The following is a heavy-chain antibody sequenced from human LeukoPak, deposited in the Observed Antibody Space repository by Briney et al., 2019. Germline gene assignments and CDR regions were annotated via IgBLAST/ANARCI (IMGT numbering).Heavy chain of an antibody. CDR1: GGSISSGDYY. CDR3: ARDDSSGYHDAFDI. Sequence: PSETLSLTCTVSGGSISSGDYYWRWIRQPPGKGLEWIGYIYYSGSTYYNPSLKSRVTISVDTSKNQFSLKLGSVTAADTAVYYCARDDSSGYHDAFDIWGQGTMVTVSS. J-gene: IGHJ3*02. CDR2: IYYSGST. V-gene: IGHV4-30-4*08. D-gene: IGHD3-22*01.